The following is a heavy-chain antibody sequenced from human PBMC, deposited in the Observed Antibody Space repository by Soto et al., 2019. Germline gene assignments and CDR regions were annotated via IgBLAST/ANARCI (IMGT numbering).Heavy chain of an antibody. CDR1: GSSISRYY. V-gene: IGHV4-59*01. Sequence: EPLSLTCTVSGSSISRYYWSWIRQPPGKGLEGSGTIYYSGSTNYNPSLTSPVTILLATAKNQLSLKLGSVTTPGTPAYYCARTNYGSGLYGMDVWGQGTTVTVSS. CDR2: IYYSGST. J-gene: IGHJ6*02. D-gene: IGHD3-10*01. CDR3: ARTNYGSGLYGMDV.